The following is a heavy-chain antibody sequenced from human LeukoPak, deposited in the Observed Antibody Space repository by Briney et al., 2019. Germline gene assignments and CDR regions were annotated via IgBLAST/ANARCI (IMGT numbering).Heavy chain of an antibody. J-gene: IGHJ4*02. CDR1: GFTFDDYA. V-gene: IGHV3-9*01. D-gene: IGHD3-10*01. CDR2: ISWNSGSI. CDR3: AKDRSGYFDY. Sequence: GGSLRLSCAASGFTFDDYAMHWVRQAPGKGLEWVSGISWNSGSIGYADSVKGRFTISRDNAKNSLYLQMNSLRAEDTALYYCAKDRSGYFDYWGQGTLVTVSS.